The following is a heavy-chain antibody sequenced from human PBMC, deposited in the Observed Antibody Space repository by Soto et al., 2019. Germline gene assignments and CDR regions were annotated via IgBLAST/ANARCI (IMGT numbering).Heavy chain of an antibody. CDR3: TKGENHIVLIIDAFEH. D-gene: IGHD2-8*02. CDR1: GFTFSSYA. J-gene: IGHJ4*02. V-gene: IGHV3-23*01. Sequence: PGGSLRLSCSASGFTFSSYAMTWVRQAPGKGLEWVSTIGGRRGDTSYADSVKGRFTISRDYSRDTLYLQMDSLRVEDTAMYFCTKGENHIVLIIDAFEHWGQGTRVTVSS. CDR2: IGGRRGDT.